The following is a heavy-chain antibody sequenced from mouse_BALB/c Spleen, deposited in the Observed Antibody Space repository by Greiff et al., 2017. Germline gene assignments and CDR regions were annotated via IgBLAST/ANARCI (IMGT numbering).Heavy chain of an antibody. CDR1: GFTFSSYG. CDR3: ARDGHYRYDGGTWFAY. D-gene: IGHD2-14*01. Sequence: EVQLVESGGGLVQPGGSLKLSCAASGFTFSSYGMSWVRQTPDKRLELVATINSNGGSTYYPDSVKGRFTISRDNAKNTLYLQMSSLKSEDTAMYYCARDGHYRYDGGTWFAYWGQGTLVTVSA. J-gene: IGHJ3*01. CDR2: INSNGGST. V-gene: IGHV5-6-3*01.